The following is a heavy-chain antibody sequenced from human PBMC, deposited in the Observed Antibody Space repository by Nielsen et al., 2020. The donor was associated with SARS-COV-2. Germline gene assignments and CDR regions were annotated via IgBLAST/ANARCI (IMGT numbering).Heavy chain of an antibody. CDR2: INSDGSST. D-gene: IGHD5-18*01. V-gene: IGHV3-74*01. J-gene: IGHJ3*02. CDR3: AKDLVFSGWVIQFEFDI. CDR1: GFTFSSYW. Sequence: GGSLRLSCAASGFTFSSYWMHWVRQAPGKGLVWVSRINSDGSSTSYADSVKGRFTISRDNAKNTLYLQMNSLKVEDTAVYYCAKDLVFSGWVIQFEFDIWGQGTMGTVSS.